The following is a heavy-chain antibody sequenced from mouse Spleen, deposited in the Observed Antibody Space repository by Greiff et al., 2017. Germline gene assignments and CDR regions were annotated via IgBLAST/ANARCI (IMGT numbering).Heavy chain of an antibody. CDR1: GYTFTSYW. V-gene: IGHV1-59*01. Sequence: QVQLQQPGAELVRPGTSVKLSCKASGYTFTSYWMHWVKQRPGQGLEWIGVIDPSDSYTNYNQKFKGKATLTVDTSSSTAYMQLSSLTSEDSAVYYCARGYGNYVDYWGQGTTLTVSS. CDR2: IDPSDSYT. J-gene: IGHJ2*01. CDR3: ARGYGNYVDY. D-gene: IGHD2-10*02.